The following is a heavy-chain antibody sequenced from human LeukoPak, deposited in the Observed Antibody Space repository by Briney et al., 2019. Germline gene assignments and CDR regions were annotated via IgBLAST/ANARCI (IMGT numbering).Heavy chain of an antibody. Sequence: PSETLSLTCTVSGGSISSDDYYWGWIRQPPGKGLEWIGSIYYSGTTYYNPSLKSRVTISVDTSKNQFSLKLSSVTAADTALYYCAKHYMGSSYNHGLDCWGQGTLVTVSS. CDR3: AKHYMGSSYNHGLDC. CDR2: IYYSGTT. CDR1: GGSISSDDYY. J-gene: IGHJ4*02. D-gene: IGHD3-10*01. V-gene: IGHV4-39*01.